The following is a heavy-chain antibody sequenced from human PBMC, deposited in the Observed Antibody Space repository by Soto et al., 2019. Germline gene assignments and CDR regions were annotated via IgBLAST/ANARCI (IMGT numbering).Heavy chain of an antibody. CDR1: GFTFSSYS. Sequence: GGSLRLSCAASGFTFSSYSMNWVRQAPGKGLEWVSYISSSSSTIYYADSVKGRFTISRDNAKNSLYLQMNSLRAEDTAVYYCARLPSGYSAYYYYYMDVWGKGTTVTVSS. J-gene: IGHJ6*03. D-gene: IGHD3-3*01. CDR3: ARLPSGYSAYYYYYMDV. V-gene: IGHV3-48*01. CDR2: ISSSSSTI.